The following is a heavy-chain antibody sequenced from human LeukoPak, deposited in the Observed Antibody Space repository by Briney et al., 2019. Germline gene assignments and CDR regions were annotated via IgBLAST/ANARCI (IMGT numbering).Heavy chain of an antibody. J-gene: IGHJ5*02. D-gene: IGHD2-2*01. CDR2: ISHSGRT. V-gene: IGHV4-30-2*01. CDR1: GGSINSGDHS. Sequence: SQTLSLTCAVSGGSINSGDHSWNWIRQPPGKGLEWLGYISHSGRTYYNPSLKSRVTISIDGSKNQFSLKLSSVTAADTALYYCARGANPLPWFGPWGQGTLVTVSS. CDR3: ARGANPLPWFGP.